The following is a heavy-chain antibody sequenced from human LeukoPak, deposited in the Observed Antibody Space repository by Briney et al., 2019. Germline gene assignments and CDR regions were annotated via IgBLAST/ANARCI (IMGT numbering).Heavy chain of an antibody. V-gene: IGHV3-48*03. CDR3: ARDPAAYYDSSGYYYHQFDY. CDR1: GFTFSSYE. J-gene: IGHJ4*02. Sequence: PGGSLRLSCGASGFTFSSYEMNWVRQAPGKGLEWVSHISSSGSTIYYADSVKGRFTISRDNAKNTLYLQMNSLRAEDTAVYYCARDPAAYYDSSGYYYHQFDYWGQGTLVTVSS. CDR2: ISSSGSTI. D-gene: IGHD3-22*01.